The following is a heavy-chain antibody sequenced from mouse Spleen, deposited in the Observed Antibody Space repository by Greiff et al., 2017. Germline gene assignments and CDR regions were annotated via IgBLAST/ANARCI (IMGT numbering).Heavy chain of an antibody. Sequence: QVQLKESGPGLVAPSQSLSITCTVSGFSLTSYAISWVRQPPGKGLEWLGVIWTGGGTNYNSALKSRLSISKDNSKSQVFLKMNSLQTDDTARYYCARKGAAYYGNYDPNYFDYWGQGTTLTVSS. D-gene: IGHD2-10*01. CDR2: IWTGGGT. J-gene: IGHJ2*01. CDR1: GFSLTSYA. CDR3: ARKGAAYYGNYDPNYFDY. V-gene: IGHV2-9-1*01.